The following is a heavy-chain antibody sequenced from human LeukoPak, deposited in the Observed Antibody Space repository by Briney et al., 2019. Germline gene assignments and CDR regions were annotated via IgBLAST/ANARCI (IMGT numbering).Heavy chain of an antibody. CDR3: ARSGIAAAGTPQGIYYYYYMDV. D-gene: IGHD6-13*01. CDR2: INPNSGGT. J-gene: IGHJ6*03. CDR1: GYTFTGYY. V-gene: IGHV1-2*06. Sequence: GASVKVSCKASGYTFTGYYMHWVRQAPGQGLEWMGRINPNSGGTNYAQKFQVSVTMTRATSISTAYMELSRLRSDDTAVYYCARSGIAAAGTPQGIYYYYYMDVWGKGTTVTVSS.